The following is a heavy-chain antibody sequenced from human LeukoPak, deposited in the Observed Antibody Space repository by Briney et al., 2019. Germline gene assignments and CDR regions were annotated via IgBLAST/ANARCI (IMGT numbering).Heavy chain of an antibody. D-gene: IGHD3-10*01. CDR2: INWNGGST. CDR3: AKGRRDTIGYYYGSGSYYNVLSRKDY. CDR1: GFTFSSYG. V-gene: IGHV3-20*04. J-gene: IGHJ4*02. Sequence: GGSLRLSCAASGFTFSSYGMSWVRQAPGKGLEWVSGINWNGGSTGYADSVKGRFTISRDNAKNSLYLQMNSLRAEDTAVYYCAKGRRDTIGYYYGSGSYYNVLSRKDYWGQGTLVTVSS.